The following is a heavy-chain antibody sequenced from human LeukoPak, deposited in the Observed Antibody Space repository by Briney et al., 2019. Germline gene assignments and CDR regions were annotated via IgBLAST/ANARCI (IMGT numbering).Heavy chain of an antibody. Sequence: SQTLSLTCTVSGGSISSGGYYWSWIRQPPGKGLEWIGEINHSGSTNYNPSLKSRVTISVDTSKNQFSLKLSSVTAADTAVYYCACRLRWSPNHYWGQGTLVTVSS. CDR2: INHSGST. CDR3: ACRLRWSPNHY. V-gene: IGHV4-30-2*01. CDR1: GGSISSGGYY. D-gene: IGHD4-23*01. J-gene: IGHJ4*02.